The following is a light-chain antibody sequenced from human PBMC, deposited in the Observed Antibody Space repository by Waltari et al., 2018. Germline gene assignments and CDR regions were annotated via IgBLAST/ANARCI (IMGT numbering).Light chain of an antibody. V-gene: IGLV2-23*02. CDR2: DVT. J-gene: IGLJ2*01. CDR3: SSYTSDTTHVV. Sequence: QSALTQPASVSGSPGQSITISCTGTSTDIGSFGLVSWSQQHPGRAPTLIIYDVTRRPSEPCDRFFGSKSGNTASLTISRLLAEDEADYYCSSYTSDTTHVVFGGGTKLTVL. CDR1: STDIGSFGL.